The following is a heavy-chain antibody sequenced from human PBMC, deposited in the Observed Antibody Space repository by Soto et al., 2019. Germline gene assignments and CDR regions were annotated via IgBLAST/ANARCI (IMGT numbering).Heavy chain of an antibody. D-gene: IGHD6-6*01. CDR1: GFTVSSNY. J-gene: IGHJ2*01. CDR2: IYSGGST. CDR3: AIINGGLIPARRKVRYFDL. V-gene: IGHV3-66*01. Sequence: EVQLVESGGGLVQPGGSVRLSCAASGFTVSSNYMSWVRQAPGKGLEWVSVIYSGGSTYYADSVKGRFTISRDNSKNTLYLQMNSLRAEDTAVYYCAIINGGLIPARRKVRYFDLWGRGTLVTVSS.